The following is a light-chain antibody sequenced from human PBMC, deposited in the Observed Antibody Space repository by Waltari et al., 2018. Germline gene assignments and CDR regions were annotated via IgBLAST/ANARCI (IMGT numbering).Light chain of an antibody. CDR2: DAS. V-gene: IGKV3-20*01. J-gene: IGKJ1*01. CDR3: QKYRSLPAT. CDR1: QSDGRS. Sequence: EVVLTQSPDTLSLSPGERATLSCRASQSDGRSLAWYQQKPGQAPRLLIYDASIRATGIADRFSGSGSGTDFSLTISRLEPEDFAVYYCQKYRSLPATFGQGTKVEIK.